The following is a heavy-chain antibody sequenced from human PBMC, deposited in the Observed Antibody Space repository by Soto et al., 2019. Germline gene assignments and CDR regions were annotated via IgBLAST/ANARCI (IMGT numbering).Heavy chain of an antibody. J-gene: IGHJ4*02. CDR3: ARAMGGDYYDSSGYGTPDFDY. CDR2: IWYDGSNK. D-gene: IGHD3-22*01. Sequence: GGSLRLSCAASGFTFSSYGMHWVRQAQGKGLEWVAVIWYDGSNKYYADSVKGRFTISRDNSKNTLYLQMNSLRAEDTAVYYCARAMGGDYYDSSGYGTPDFDYWGQGTLVTVSS. CDR1: GFTFSSYG. V-gene: IGHV3-33*01.